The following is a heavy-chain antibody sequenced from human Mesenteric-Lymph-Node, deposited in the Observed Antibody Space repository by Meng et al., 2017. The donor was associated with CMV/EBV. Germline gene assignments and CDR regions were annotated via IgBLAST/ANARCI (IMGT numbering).Heavy chain of an antibody. CDR2: IRSSVSTE. Sequence: GGSLSLSCAVSGFTCDSSEMNWVRQAHGKGLEWISYIRSSVSTEVYADSVKGRFTISRDNSKKSLYLQKNSLRAEDSAVYYCATDRFFGDDGSGAYVHDYWGQGTLVTVSS. CDR1: GFTCDSSE. J-gene: IGHJ4*02. CDR3: ATDRFFGDDGSGAYVHDY. D-gene: IGHD3-10*01. V-gene: IGHV3-48*03.